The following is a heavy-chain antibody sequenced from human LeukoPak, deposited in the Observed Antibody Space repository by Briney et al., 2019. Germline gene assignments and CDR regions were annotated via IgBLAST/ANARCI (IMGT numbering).Heavy chain of an antibody. CDR3: AKDRIESGSYHGYFDY. J-gene: IGHJ4*02. CDR1: GFTFSSYA. Sequence: GGSLRLSCAASGFTFSSYAMSWVRQAPGKGLEWVSAISGSGGSTYYADSVKGQFTISRDNSKNTLYLQMNSLRAEDTAVYYCAKDRIESGSYHGYFDYWGQGTLVTVSS. D-gene: IGHD1-26*01. V-gene: IGHV3-23*01. CDR2: ISGSGGST.